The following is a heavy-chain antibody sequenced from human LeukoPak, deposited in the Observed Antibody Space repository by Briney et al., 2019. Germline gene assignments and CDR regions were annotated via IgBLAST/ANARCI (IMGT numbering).Heavy chain of an antibody. Sequence: PGGSLRLSCAASGFTFSSYWISWVRQAPGKGLEWVANIKQDGSEKYYVDSVKGRFTISRDNAKNSLYLQMNSLRAEDPAVYYCARAVTPYYDSSGYYGDTLGYWGQGTLVTVSS. CDR2: IKQDGSEK. D-gene: IGHD3-22*01. CDR3: ARAVTPYYDSSGYYGDTLGY. V-gene: IGHV3-7*01. CDR1: GFTFSSYW. J-gene: IGHJ4*02.